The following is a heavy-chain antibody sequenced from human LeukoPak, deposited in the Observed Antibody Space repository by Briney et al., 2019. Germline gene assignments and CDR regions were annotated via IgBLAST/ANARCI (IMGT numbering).Heavy chain of an antibody. CDR3: ARDSSYYYFWSGYYPTGLFDY. CDR2: ISSSSSYI. Sequence: RGSLRLSCAASGFTFSSYSMNWVRQAPGKGLEWVSSISSSSSYIYYADSVKGRFTISRDNAKNSLYLQMNRLRAEDTAVYDWARDSSYYYFWSGYYPTGLFDYWGQGTLVTVSS. J-gene: IGHJ4*02. V-gene: IGHV3-21*01. CDR1: GFTFSSYS. D-gene: IGHD3-3*01.